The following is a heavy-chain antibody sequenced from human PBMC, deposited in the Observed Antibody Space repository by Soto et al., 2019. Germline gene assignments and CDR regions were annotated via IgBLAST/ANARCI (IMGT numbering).Heavy chain of an antibody. Sequence: SETLSHTCTVSGGSVRSSSYYWGWINQPPGKGLEWIGSVYYSGSTYYNPSLESRVTISVDKSKNQFSLKLMSLSAADTAVYYCGRLEGLATISYYFDYWGQGALVTVSS. D-gene: IGHD3-9*01. CDR1: GGSVRSSSYY. CDR2: VYYSGST. CDR3: GRLEGLATISYYFDY. V-gene: IGHV4-39*01. J-gene: IGHJ4*02.